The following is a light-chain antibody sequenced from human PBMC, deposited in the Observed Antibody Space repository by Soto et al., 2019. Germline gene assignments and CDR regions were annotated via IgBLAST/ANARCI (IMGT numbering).Light chain of an antibody. V-gene: IGKV3-20*01. CDR1: QSVAANY. Sequence: EVVLTQSPGTLSSSPGERATLSCRASQSVAANYLACYQQKRGQAPRLLIYGASSRATGIPDRFSGSGSGTDFTLTISRLEPEDFSVYYCHQYGTAPLTFGPGTKVDIK. J-gene: IGKJ3*01. CDR2: GAS. CDR3: HQYGTAPLT.